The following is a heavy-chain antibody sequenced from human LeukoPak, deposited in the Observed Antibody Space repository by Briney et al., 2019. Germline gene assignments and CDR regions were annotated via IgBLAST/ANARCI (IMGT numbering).Heavy chain of an antibody. D-gene: IGHD6-13*01. CDR2: ISSRGSTI. CDR3: ARSYSSSWYRVHFDY. Sequence: GGSLRLSCTASGFTFGDYAMNWVRQAPGKGLEWVSYISSRGSTIYYADSVKGRFIISRDNAKNSLHLQMNSLRAEDTAVYYCARSYSSSWYRVHFDYWGQGTLVTVSS. J-gene: IGHJ4*02. CDR1: GFTFGDYA. V-gene: IGHV3-48*03.